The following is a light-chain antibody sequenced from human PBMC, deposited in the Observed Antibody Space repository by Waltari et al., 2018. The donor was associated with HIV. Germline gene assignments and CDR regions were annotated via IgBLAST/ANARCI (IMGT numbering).Light chain of an antibody. V-gene: IGKV1-33*01. CDR2: DAS. J-gene: IGKJ4*01. CDR1: EDISRT. CDR3: HQQRALPLT. Sequence: DIQMTQYPSSLSASVGDRVTITCQANEDISRTLSWYQQKPGKAPRLRIRDASFLRNGGPSMFSGSGSGTHYTFIITYLQPEDVATYYGHQQRALPLTFGGGTKIDIK.